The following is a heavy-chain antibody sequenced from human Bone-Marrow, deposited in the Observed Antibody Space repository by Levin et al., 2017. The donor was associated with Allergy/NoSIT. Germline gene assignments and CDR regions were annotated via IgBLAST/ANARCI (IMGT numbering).Heavy chain of an antibody. D-gene: IGHD3-16*01. V-gene: IGHV4-34*01. J-gene: IGHJ3*02. CDR3: ARGRFWGFDI. CDR2: INHSGNT. CDR1: GGSFTAYY. Sequence: KASETLSLSCAVNGGSFTAYYWIWIRQSPGKGLEWIGEINHSGNTNYNPSLKSRVSISVQTSKKQFTLKLNSLSGDDTAVYYCARGRFWGFDIWGQGTVVTVSS.